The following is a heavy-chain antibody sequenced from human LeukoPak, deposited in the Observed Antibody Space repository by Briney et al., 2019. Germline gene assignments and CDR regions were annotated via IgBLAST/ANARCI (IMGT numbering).Heavy chain of an antibody. Sequence: GGSLRLSCAASGFTLSSYNMNWVRQAPGKGLEWVSYISSSSTTIYYADSVKGRFAISRDNAKNSLYLQMNSLRDEDTAVYHCARSRGSDYWGQGTLVTVSS. J-gene: IGHJ4*02. V-gene: IGHV3-48*02. D-gene: IGHD5-12*01. CDR3: ARSRGSDY. CDR1: GFTLSSYN. CDR2: ISSSSTTI.